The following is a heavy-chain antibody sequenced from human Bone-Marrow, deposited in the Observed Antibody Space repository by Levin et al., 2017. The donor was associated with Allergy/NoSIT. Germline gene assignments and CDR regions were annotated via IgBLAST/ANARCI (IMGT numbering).Heavy chain of an antibody. D-gene: IGHD3-10*01. CDR1: GFTFSNYG. CDR2: ISYDAAEK. Sequence: PGGSLRLSCAASGFTFSNYGLHWVRQAPGKGLEWVAGISYDAAEKDYLPSVKGRFTISRDNSLKSIFLQMNGLTTDDAALYYCAKKRDFFGSGSPDFDSWGQGTLVTVSS. V-gene: IGHV3-30*18. J-gene: IGHJ4*02. CDR3: AKKRDFFGSGSPDFDS.